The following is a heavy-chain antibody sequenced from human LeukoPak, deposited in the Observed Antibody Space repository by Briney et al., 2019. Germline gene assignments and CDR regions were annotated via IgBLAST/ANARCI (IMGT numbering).Heavy chain of an antibody. J-gene: IGHJ6*02. CDR3: ARELENQGYSYGPGYYYYGMDV. D-gene: IGHD5-18*01. V-gene: IGHV1-3*01. CDR2: INAGNGNT. CDR1: GYTFTSYA. Sequence: ASVKVSCKASGYTFTSYAMRWVRQAPGQRLEWMGWINAGNGNTKYSQKFQGRVTITRDTSASTAYMELSSLRSEDTAVYYCARELENQGYSYGPGYYYYGMDVWGQGTTVTVSS.